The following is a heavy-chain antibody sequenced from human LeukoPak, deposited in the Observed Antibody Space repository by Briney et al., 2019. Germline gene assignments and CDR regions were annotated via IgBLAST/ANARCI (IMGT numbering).Heavy chain of an antibody. CDR3: ARDPQAAGYFDY. D-gene: IGHD3-10*01. CDR1: GGSISGSFYY. CDR2: IYYSGST. J-gene: IGHJ4*02. V-gene: IGHV4-39*07. Sequence: SETLSLTCTVSGGSISGSFYYWGWIRQPPGKGLEWIGSIYYSGSTNYNPSLKSRVTISVDKSKNQFSLKLSSVTAADTAVYYCARDPQAAGYFDYWGQGTLVTVSS.